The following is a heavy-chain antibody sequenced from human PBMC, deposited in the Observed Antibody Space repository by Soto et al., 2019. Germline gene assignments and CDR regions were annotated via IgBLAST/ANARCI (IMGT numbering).Heavy chain of an antibody. Sequence: QVQLVQSGAEVRKPGSSVRVSYKASGDRFSTYAFNWVRQAPGQGLEWLGGIMTFFGAAMYAQKFQGRVTITADELTTTVYMELSCLRYEDTAVYYCARGGKERFRGPGMDVWGQGTTVTVSS. D-gene: IGHD1-1*01. J-gene: IGHJ6*02. CDR2: IMTFFGAA. CDR3: ARGGKERFRGPGMDV. V-gene: IGHV1-69*01. CDR1: GDRFSTYA.